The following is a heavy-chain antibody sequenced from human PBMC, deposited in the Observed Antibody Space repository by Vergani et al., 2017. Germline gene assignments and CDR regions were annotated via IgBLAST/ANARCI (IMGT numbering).Heavy chain of an antibody. CDR1: GFTFSHYS. CDR2: ISGNNDDV. V-gene: IGHV3-21*01. CDR3: ASPGYDIWTGYRY. J-gene: IGHJ4*02. Sequence: EVQLVESGGGLVKPGGSLRLSCVASGFTFSHYSMNWVRQAPGKGLEWVSSISGNNDDVYYADSVKGRFTISRDNAKNSLYLDMSSLRAEDTAVYYCASPGYDIWTGYRYWGQGTLVTVSS. D-gene: IGHD3-9*01.